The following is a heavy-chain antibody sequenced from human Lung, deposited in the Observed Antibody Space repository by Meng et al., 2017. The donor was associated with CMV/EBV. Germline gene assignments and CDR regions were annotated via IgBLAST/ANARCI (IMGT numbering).Heavy chain of an antibody. J-gene: IGHJ3*02. D-gene: IGHD2-2*02. CDR1: GGSFSGYY. CDR2: INHSGST. CDR3: ARLRIVPAAIPYIHAFDI. V-gene: IGHV4-34*01. Sequence: SETXSLTCAVYGGSFSGYYWSWLRQPPGKGLEWIGEINHSGSTNYNPSLKSRVIRSVDTSKNQFSLKLSSVTAADTAVYYCARLRIVPAAIPYIHAFDIWXQGTXVTVSS.